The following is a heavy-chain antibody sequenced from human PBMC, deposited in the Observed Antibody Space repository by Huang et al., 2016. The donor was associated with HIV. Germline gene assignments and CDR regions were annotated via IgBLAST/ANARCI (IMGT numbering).Heavy chain of an antibody. CDR1: GGSIKSRNYY. J-gene: IGHJ4*02. CDR3: ARRQGSGYYFYFDY. D-gene: IGHD3-22*01. Sequence: QLQLQESGPGLVKPSDTLSLNCTISGGSIKSRNYYWGWVRQAPGTGLEWIGDIYYSGSPYYNPYLRSRVSLSVDTSKNQVTLKVNAVIAADTAVYYCARRQGSGYYFYFDYWGRGIPVTVSA. CDR2: IYYSGSP. V-gene: IGHV4-39*01.